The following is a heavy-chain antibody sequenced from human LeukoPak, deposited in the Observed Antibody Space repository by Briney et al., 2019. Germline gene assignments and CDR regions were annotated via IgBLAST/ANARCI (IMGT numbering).Heavy chain of an antibody. V-gene: IGHV3-30-3*01. CDR1: GFTFSSYA. D-gene: IGHD1-26*01. J-gene: IGHJ5*02. Sequence: GGSLRLSCAASGFTFSSYAMHWVRQAPGKGLEWVAVISYDGSNKYYADSVKGRFTISRDNSKNTLYLQMNSLRAEDTAVYYCAREGAGNWFHPWGQGTLVTVSS. CDR3: AREGAGNWFHP. CDR2: ISYDGSNK.